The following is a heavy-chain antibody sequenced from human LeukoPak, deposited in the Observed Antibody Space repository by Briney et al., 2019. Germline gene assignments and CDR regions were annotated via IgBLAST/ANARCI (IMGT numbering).Heavy chain of an antibody. Sequence: GGSLRLSCAASGFTFSSHWMHWVRQAPGKGLVCVARIKSDGTYRDYGDSVRGRFTISRDNAKDTLYLQMNSLRAEDTAVYYCVRDDRSYGVDYWGQGTPVTVSS. V-gene: IGHV3-74*01. CDR2: IKSDGTYR. CDR1: GFTFSSHW. CDR3: VRDDRSYGVDY. D-gene: IGHD4-17*01. J-gene: IGHJ4*02.